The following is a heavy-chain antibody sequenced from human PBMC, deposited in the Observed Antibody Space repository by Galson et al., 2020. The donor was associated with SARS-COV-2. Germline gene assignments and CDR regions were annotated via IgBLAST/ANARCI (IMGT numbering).Heavy chain of an antibody. J-gene: IGHJ6*02. CDR2: ISYDGSNK. CDR3: AKESKEAFTCATIFGVVAIGSGMDV. D-gene: IGHD3-3*01. Sequence: GGSLSLSCAASGFIFSSYGMHWVRQAPGKGLEWVAVISYDGSNKYYAASVKGRFTISRDNSKNTLYLQMNSLRAKDTAVYYCAKESKEAFTCATIFGVVAIGSGMDVWGQGTTVTVSS. V-gene: IGHV3-30*18. CDR1: GFIFSSYG.